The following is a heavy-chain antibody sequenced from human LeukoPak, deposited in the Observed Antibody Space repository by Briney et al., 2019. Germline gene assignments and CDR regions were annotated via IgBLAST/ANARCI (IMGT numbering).Heavy chain of an antibody. J-gene: IGHJ4*02. CDR2: IKQDGSEK. CDR1: GFTFSSYW. CDR3: AREGYYGDYAF. V-gene: IGHV3-7*01. Sequence: GGSLRLSCAASGFTFSSYWMSWVRQAPGKGLEWVANIKQDGSEKFYVDSVKGRFTISRDNAKNSLYLQMNSLRAEDTAVYYCAREGYYGDYAFWGQGTLVTVSS. D-gene: IGHD4-17*01.